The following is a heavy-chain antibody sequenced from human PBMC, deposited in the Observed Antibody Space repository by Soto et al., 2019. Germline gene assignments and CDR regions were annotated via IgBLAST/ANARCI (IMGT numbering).Heavy chain of an antibody. CDR2: IYHTGTT. J-gene: IGHJ5*01. Sequence: NPSERLSLTCAVSGDVITSATYCGWISQPPGKGLQWIGSIYHTGTTYYTPSLESRVFISVDSSKNQFSLKLSSVTAADTAVYYCARLGFVGWLFNCFDSWGQGTLVTVSS. CDR1: GDVITSATY. D-gene: IGHD3-3*01. CDR3: ARLGFVGWLFNCFDS. V-gene: IGHV4-38-2*01.